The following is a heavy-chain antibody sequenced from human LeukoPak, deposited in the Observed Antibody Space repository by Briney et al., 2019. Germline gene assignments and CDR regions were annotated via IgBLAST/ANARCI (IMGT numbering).Heavy chain of an antibody. V-gene: IGHV1-69*05. D-gene: IGHD5-18*01. CDR3: SRGSGYSYGHEFDY. CDR2: IIPIFGTA. J-gene: IGHJ4*02. Sequence: GASVKVSCKASGGTFSSYAISWVRQAPGQGLEWMGGIIPIFGTANYAQKFQGRVTITTDESTSTAYMELSSLRSEDTAVYYCSRGSGYSYGHEFDYWGQGTLVNVSS. CDR1: GGTFSSYA.